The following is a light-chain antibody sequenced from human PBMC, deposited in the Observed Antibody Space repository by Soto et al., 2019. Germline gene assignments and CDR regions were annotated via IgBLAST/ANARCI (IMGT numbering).Light chain of an antibody. CDR2: DVT. V-gene: IGLV2-14*01. CDR1: SSDIGGYNY. J-gene: IGLJ3*02. Sequence: QSALTQPASVSGSPGQSTTISCIGTSSDIGGYNYVSWYQQYPGKAPKLMVYDVTDRPSGVSSRFSGSKSGNTASLTISGLQAEDEADYYCCSHTTSGTLWVFGGGTKVTVL. CDR3: CSHTTSGTLWV.